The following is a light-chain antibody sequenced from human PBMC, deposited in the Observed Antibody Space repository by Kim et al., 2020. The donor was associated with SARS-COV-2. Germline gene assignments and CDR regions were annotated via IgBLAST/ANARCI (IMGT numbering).Light chain of an antibody. CDR1: GSDVGGYNY. CDR2: EVS. J-gene: IGLJ1*01. CDR3: SSYAGSDNYV. Sequence: QSALTQPPSASGSPGQSVTISCTGTGSDVGGYNYVSWYQQHPGKAPKLMIYEVSKRPSGVPDRFSGSKSGNTASPTGSGRQAEDEADYYCSSYAGSDNYVFGTGTKVTVL. V-gene: IGLV2-8*01.